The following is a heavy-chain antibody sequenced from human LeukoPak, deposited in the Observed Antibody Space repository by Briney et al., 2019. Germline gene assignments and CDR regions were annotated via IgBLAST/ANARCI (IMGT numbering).Heavy chain of an antibody. CDR2: IGSSSSYI. CDR1: GFTFSSYS. CDR3: ARGPDDYGFDY. J-gene: IGHJ4*02. V-gene: IGHV3-21*01. D-gene: IGHD4-17*01. Sequence: GGSLRLSCAASGFTFSSYSMNWVRQAPGKGLEWVSSIGSSSSYIYYADSVKGRFTISRDNAKNSLYLQMNSLRAEDTAVYYCARGPDDYGFDYWGQGTLVTVSS.